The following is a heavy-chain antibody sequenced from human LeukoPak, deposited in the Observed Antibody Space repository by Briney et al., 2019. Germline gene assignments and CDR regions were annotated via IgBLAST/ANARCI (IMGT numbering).Heavy chain of an antibody. V-gene: IGHV1-46*01. CDR2: INPSGGST. J-gene: IGHJ4*02. Sequence: ASVKVSCKASGGTFSSYAISWVRQAPGQGLEWMGIINPSGGSTSYAQKFQGRVTMTRDTSTSTVYMELSSLRSEDTAVYYCARVSSGYDKALDYWGQGTLVTVSS. CDR3: ARVSSGYDKALDY. D-gene: IGHD5-12*01. CDR1: GGTFSSYA.